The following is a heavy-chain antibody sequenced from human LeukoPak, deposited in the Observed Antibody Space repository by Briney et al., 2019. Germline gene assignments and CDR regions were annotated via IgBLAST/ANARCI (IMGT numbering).Heavy chain of an antibody. CDR1: GFTFSSYW. CDR3: ARDFGPLWGAFDI. CDR2: IKQDGSEK. J-gene: IGHJ3*02. V-gene: IGHV3-7*01. D-gene: IGHD3-16*01. Sequence: GGSQRLSCAASGFTFSSYWMSWVRQAPGKGLEWVANIKQDGSEKYYVDSVKGRFTISRDNAKNSLYLQMNSLRAEDTAAYYCARDFGPLWGAFDIWGQGTMVTVSS.